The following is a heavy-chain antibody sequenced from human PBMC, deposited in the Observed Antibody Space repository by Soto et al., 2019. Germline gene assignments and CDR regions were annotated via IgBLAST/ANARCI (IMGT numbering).Heavy chain of an antibody. Sequence: GGSLRLSCAASGFTFSSYGMHWVRQAPGKGLEWVAVIWYDGSNKYYADSVKGRFTISRDNSKNTLYLQMNSLRAEDTAVYYCARAPYARDILTGYYSYYYYMDVWGKGTTVTVSS. D-gene: IGHD3-9*01. CDR2: IWYDGSNK. CDR1: GFTFSSYG. V-gene: IGHV3-33*01. J-gene: IGHJ6*03. CDR3: ARAPYARDILTGYYSYYYYMDV.